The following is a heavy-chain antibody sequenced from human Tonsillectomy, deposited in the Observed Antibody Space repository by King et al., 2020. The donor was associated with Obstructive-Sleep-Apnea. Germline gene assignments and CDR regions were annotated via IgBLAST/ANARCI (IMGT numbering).Heavy chain of an antibody. CDR3: ARLAYCGADCLGYFHQ. CDR2: IYPGDSYT. V-gene: IGHV5-51*01. Sequence: VQLVESGAEVKKPGESLKISCKGSGYSFTSYWIGWVRQMPGKGLEWMGIIYPGDSYTRYSPSFEGQVTIQADKSLRPAYLQWRSLNASDTAMYYCARLAYCGADCLGYFHQWGQGTLVTVSS. CDR1: GYSFTSYW. D-gene: IGHD2-21*02. J-gene: IGHJ1*01.